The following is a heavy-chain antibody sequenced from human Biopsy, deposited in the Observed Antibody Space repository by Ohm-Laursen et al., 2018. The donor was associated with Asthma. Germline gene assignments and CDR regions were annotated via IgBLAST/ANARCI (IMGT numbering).Heavy chain of an antibody. D-gene: IGHD6-13*01. CDR1: PGSINDYY. CDR3: ARATSTWSQSGPHYFDH. CDR2: VHSTGST. Sequence: SETLSLTCTVSPGSINDYYWNWIRQFPGKGLEWIGYVHSTGSTRFNPSLKSRLTLSVDTSVDQVSLKLTSVTAADTDVYYCARATSTWSQSGPHYFDHWGQGTLVTVSP. J-gene: IGHJ4*02. V-gene: IGHV4-59*01.